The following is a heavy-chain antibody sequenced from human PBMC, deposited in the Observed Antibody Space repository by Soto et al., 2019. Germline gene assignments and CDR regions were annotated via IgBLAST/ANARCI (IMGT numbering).Heavy chain of an antibody. D-gene: IGHD5-18*01. CDR3: ARSGRRRDGYSLWHFDS. CDR1: GGSTSRYY. Sequence: QVRLLESGPGLVRPSETLSLTCTVSGGSTSRYYWSWIRQPPGKGLEWIADIYYSGSTNYNPSLKSRVTISLESAKNQISLKVTSVSTADTAVYYCARSGRRRDGYSLWHFDSWGQGTSVTVSS. CDR2: IYYSGST. J-gene: IGHJ4*02. V-gene: IGHV4-59*01.